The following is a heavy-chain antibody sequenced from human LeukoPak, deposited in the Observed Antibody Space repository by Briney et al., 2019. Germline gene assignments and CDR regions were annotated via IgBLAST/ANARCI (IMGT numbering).Heavy chain of an antibody. J-gene: IGHJ4*02. D-gene: IGHD3-3*01. CDR3: ARYLIFGVVNYFDY. Sequence: KPSETLSLTCAVYGGSFSGYYWSWIRQPPVKGLEWIGEINHSGSTNYNPSLKSRVTISVDTSKNQFSLKLSSVTAADTAVYYCARYLIFGVVNYFDYWGQGTLVTVSS. V-gene: IGHV4-34*01. CDR2: INHSGST. CDR1: GGSFSGYY.